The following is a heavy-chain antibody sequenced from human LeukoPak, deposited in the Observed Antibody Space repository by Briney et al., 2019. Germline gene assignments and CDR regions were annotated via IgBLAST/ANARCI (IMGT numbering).Heavy chain of an antibody. CDR1: GGSISSYY. CDR2: IYYSGST. Sequence: SETLSLTCTVSGGSISSYYWSWIRQPPGKGLEWIGYIYYSGSTNYSPSLQSRVTMSVDTSKNQFSLRMNSVTAADTAVYYCARSGTKTNGFDHWGQGTLVTVSS. J-gene: IGHJ4*02. D-gene: IGHD2-8*01. V-gene: IGHV4-59*01. CDR3: ARSGTKTNGFDH.